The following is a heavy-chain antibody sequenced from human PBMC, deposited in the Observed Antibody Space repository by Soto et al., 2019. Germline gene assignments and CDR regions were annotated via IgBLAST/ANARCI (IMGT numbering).Heavy chain of an antibody. CDR1: GGSISSCY. V-gene: IGHV4-59*01. Sequence: SETLSLTCTVSGGSISSCYWSWIRQPPGKGLEWIGYIYYSGSTNYNPSLKSRVTISVDTSKNQFSLKLSSVTAADTAVYYCAGMPTRGLVRSFYFDYWGQGTLVTVSS. D-gene: IGHD6-6*01. CDR3: AGMPTRGLVRSFYFDY. J-gene: IGHJ4*02. CDR2: IYYSGST.